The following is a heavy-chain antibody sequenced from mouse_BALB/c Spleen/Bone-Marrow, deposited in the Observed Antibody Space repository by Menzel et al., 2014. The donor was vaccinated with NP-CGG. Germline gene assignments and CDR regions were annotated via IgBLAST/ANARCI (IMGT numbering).Heavy chain of an antibody. Sequence: VQLQQSGAELVKPGASVKLSCTASGFNIKDTYMHWVKQRPEQGLEWIGRIDPANGNTKYDPKFQGKATITADTSSNTDFLQLSSLTSEDTAVYYCATTDSSGVFAYWGQGTLVTVSA. V-gene: IGHV14-3*02. CDR3: ATTDSSGVFAY. CDR2: IDPANGNT. CDR1: GFNIKDTY. J-gene: IGHJ3*01. D-gene: IGHD3-2*01.